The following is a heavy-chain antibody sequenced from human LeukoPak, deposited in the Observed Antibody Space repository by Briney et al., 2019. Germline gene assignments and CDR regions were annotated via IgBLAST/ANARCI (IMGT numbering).Heavy chain of an antibody. D-gene: IGHD2-2*01. Sequence: GGSLRLSCAASGFTFSDYYMSWIRQAPGKGLEWVSYISSSGSTIYYADSVKARFTISRDNAKNSLYLQMNSLRAEDTAVYYCARASSTSSRYTDYWGQGTLVTVSS. CDR1: GFTFSDYY. CDR2: ISSSGSTI. V-gene: IGHV3-11*01. CDR3: ARASSTSSRYTDY. J-gene: IGHJ4*02.